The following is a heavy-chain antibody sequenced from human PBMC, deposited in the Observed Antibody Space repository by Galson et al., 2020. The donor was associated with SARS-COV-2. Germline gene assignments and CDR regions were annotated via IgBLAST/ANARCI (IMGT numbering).Heavy chain of an antibody. V-gene: IGHV3-7*01. D-gene: IGHD1-1*01. CDR1: GFTFSIYW. J-gene: IGHJ2*01. Sequence: TGGSLRLSCAASGFTFSIYWMTWVRQAPGKGLEWVANLKPDGSEKYYVDSVKGRFTISRDNAKNSLYLQMNSLRAEDTAVYYCARLGGTAWYFDLWGRGTLVTVSS. CDR2: LKPDGSEK. CDR3: ARLGGTAWYFDL.